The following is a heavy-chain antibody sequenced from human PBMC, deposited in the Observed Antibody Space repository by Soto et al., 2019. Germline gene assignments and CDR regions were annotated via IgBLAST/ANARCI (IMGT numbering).Heavy chain of an antibody. V-gene: IGHV1-69*02. CDR2: IIPILGIT. Sequence: VQLVQSGAEVQKPGSSVKVSCKASGDTFSSNTISWVRQVPGHGLEWMGRIIPILGITNYAQNFQGRITIIADEPTTTAHMELSSLRSEDTAMYYWGISRHDSRYLYYGMDGWGQGTTVTVSS. CDR3: GISRHDSRYLYYGMDG. J-gene: IGHJ6*02. CDR1: GDTFSSNT. D-gene: IGHD3-22*01.